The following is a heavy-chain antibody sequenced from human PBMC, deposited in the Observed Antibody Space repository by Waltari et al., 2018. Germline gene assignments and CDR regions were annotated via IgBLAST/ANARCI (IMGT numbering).Heavy chain of an antibody. CDR2: IYYSGRT. Sequence: WGWIRQPPGKGLEWIGSIYYSGRTYYNPSLKSRVTISLDTSRNQFSLKLSSVTAADTAVYYCARRAYYYDGSPLDYWGQGTLVTVSS. D-gene: IGHD3-22*01. J-gene: IGHJ4*02. V-gene: IGHV4-39*07. CDR3: ARRAYYYDGSPLDY.